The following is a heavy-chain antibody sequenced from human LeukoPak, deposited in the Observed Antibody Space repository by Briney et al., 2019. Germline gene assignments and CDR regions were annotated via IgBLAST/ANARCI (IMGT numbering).Heavy chain of an antibody. J-gene: IGHJ4*02. CDR1: GLTFSSFA. CDR3: AKDFRIGYSAHFDY. CDR2: ISGSGGST. Sequence: GGSLRLSCVVSGLTFSSFAMSWVRQAPGKGLEWVSAISGSGGSTYYVDSVKGRITISRDNSKNTLYLQMNSLRGEDTAVYYCAKDFRIGYSAHFDYWGQGALVTVSS. D-gene: IGHD2-21*01. V-gene: IGHV3-23*01.